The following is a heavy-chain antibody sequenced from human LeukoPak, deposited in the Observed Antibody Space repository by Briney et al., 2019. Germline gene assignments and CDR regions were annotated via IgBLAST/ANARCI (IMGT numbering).Heavy chain of an antibody. CDR1: GGSISSGSYY. V-gene: IGHV4-39*01. Sequence: SETLSLTCTVSGGSISSGSYYWGWIRQPPGKGLEWIGSIYHSGSTCFSPSLKSRVTISVDTSNNQFSLRLRSVTAADTAVYYCARHRYYYDSSGSYYFDYWGQGALVTVSS. D-gene: IGHD3-22*01. CDR2: IYHSGST. J-gene: IGHJ4*02. CDR3: ARHRYYYDSSGSYYFDY.